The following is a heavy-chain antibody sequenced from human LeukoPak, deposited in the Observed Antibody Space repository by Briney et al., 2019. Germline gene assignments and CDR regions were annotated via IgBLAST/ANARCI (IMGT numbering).Heavy chain of an antibody. CDR3: ARDPYSGNYGAYYYMDV. CDR1: GFTFTSYN. V-gene: IGHV3-21*06. CDR2: ITSSSSYI. J-gene: IGHJ6*03. Sequence: PGGSLRLSCAASGFTFTSYNMNWVRQAPGKGLEWVSSITSSSSYIYYADSVKGRFTIPRDNAKNSLYLQMDSLRVEDTAVYYCARDPYSGNYGAYYYMDVWGKGTTVTISS. D-gene: IGHD1-26*01.